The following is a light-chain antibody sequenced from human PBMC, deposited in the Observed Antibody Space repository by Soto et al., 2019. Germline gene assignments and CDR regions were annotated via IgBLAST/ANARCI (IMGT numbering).Light chain of an antibody. CDR2: GAS. V-gene: IGKV3-15*01. CDR1: QSVSRN. Sequence: EIVMTQSPATLSVSPGERATLSCRASQSVSRNLAWYQQKPGQAPRLLIYGASTRATGIPARFSGSGSGTEFTLTISSLQSEDVAVYYCQQYNNWPPVLTFGGGTKVEIK. CDR3: QQYNNWPPVLT. J-gene: IGKJ4*01.